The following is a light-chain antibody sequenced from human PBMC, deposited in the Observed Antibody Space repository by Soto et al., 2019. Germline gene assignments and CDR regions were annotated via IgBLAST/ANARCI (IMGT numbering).Light chain of an antibody. CDR3: AVWADGLNGPGML. Sequence: QSVVIQPPSLSGTPGQRITISCSGSSSNIGTHYVYWYQQVSGSAPKVVIHANHQRPSGVPDRFSGSKSGTSATLAISGLQSEDEAEYYCAVWADGLNGPGMLFGGGTQLTVL. V-gene: IGLV1-47*02. J-gene: IGLJ2*01. CDR2: ANH. CDR1: SSNIGTHY.